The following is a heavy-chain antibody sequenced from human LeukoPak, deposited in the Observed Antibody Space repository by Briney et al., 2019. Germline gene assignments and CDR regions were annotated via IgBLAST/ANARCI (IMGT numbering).Heavy chain of an antibody. CDR3: ARDGSDWYYDCWSGYYDRRWFDP. CDR1: GFTFSSYA. V-gene: IGHV3-64*01. Sequence: GGSLRLSCAASGFTFSSYAMHWVRQAPGKGLEYVSAISSNGGSTYYANSVKGRFTISRDNSKNTLYLQMGSLRAEDMAVYYCARDGSDWYYDCWSGYYDRRWFDPWGQGTLVTVSS. D-gene: IGHD3-3*01. CDR2: ISSNGGST. J-gene: IGHJ5*02.